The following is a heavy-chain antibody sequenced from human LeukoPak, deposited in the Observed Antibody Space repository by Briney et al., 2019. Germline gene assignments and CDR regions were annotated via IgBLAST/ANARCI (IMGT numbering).Heavy chain of an antibody. CDR1: GFTFSSYA. Sequence: SGGSLRLSCAASGFTFSSYAMHWVRQAPGKGLEWVAVISYDGSNKYYADSVKGRFTISRDNSKNTLYLQMNSLRAEDTAVYYCARDRGGSYSPDAFDIWGQGTMVTVSS. CDR2: ISYDGSNK. V-gene: IGHV3-30-3*01. J-gene: IGHJ3*02. D-gene: IGHD1-26*01. CDR3: ARDRGGSYSPDAFDI.